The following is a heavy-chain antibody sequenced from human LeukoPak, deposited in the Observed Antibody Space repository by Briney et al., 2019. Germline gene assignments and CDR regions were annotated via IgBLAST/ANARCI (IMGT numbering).Heavy chain of an antibody. CDR1: GFTFSSDV. V-gene: IGHV3-23*01. D-gene: IGHD3-22*01. CDR3: ARETHYDSSGYHNDY. J-gene: IGHJ4*02. CDR2: ISGSGGRT. Sequence: GGSLRLSCAASGFTFSSDVMSWVRQAPGKGLEWVSAISGSGGRTYYADSVKGRFTISRDNAKNSLYLQMNSLRAEDTAVYYCARETHYDSSGYHNDYWGQGTLVTVSS.